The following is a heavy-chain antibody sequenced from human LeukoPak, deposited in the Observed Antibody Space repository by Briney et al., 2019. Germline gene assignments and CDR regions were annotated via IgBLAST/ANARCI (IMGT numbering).Heavy chain of an antibody. D-gene: IGHD3-22*01. Sequence: GESLKISCKGSGYSFTSYWIGWVRQMPGKGLEWMGIIYPGDSDTRYSPSFQGQVTISADKSISTAYLQWSSRKASDTAMYYCARLMGDDSSGYYLDAFDIWGQGTMVTVSS. CDR3: ARLMGDDSSGYYLDAFDI. CDR2: IYPGDSDT. V-gene: IGHV5-51*01. J-gene: IGHJ3*02. CDR1: GYSFTSYW.